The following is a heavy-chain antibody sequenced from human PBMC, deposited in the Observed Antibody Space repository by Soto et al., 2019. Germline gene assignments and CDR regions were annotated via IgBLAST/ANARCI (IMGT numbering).Heavy chain of an antibody. D-gene: IGHD3-22*01. CDR3: ARSPRYHYYDSSGYYPEVCFDY. J-gene: IGHJ4*02. V-gene: IGHV3-13*01. CDR1: GFTFSSYD. CDR2: IGTAGDT. Sequence: GGSLRLSCAASGFTFSSYDMHWVRQATGRGLEWVSAIGTAGDTYYPGSVKGRFTISRENAKNSLYLQMNSLRAEDTVVYYCARSPRYHYYDSSGYYPEVCFDYWGQGTLVTVSS.